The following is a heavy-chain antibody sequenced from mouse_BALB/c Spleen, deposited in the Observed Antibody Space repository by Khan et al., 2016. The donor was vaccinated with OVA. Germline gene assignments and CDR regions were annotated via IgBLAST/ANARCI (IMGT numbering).Heavy chain of an antibody. J-gene: IGHJ2*01. CDR1: GYSITSGYA. CDR2: ISYSGVT. V-gene: IGHV3-2*02. CDR3: ARENYYGYYFDD. D-gene: IGHD1-1*01. Sequence: VQLKESGPGLVKPSQSLSLTCTVTGYSITSGYAWNWIRQFPGNKLEWMGYISYSGVTSYTPSLKSRISITRDTSKNQFFLQLTSVTTEDTATYYCARENYYGYYFDDWGQGTTLTVSS.